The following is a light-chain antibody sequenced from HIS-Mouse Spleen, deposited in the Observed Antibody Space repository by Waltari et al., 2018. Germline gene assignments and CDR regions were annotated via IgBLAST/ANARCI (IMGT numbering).Light chain of an antibody. CDR3: SSYTSSSINWV. CDR2: EVS. CDR1: SSDVGGYNF. Sequence: SALTQPASVSGSPGQSITISCTGTSSDVGGYNFVSWYQQHPGKAPKLMIYEVSNRPSGVSNRFSGSKSGNTASLTISGLQAEDEADYYCSSYTSSSINWVFGGGTKLTVL. V-gene: IGLV2-14*01. J-gene: IGLJ3*02.